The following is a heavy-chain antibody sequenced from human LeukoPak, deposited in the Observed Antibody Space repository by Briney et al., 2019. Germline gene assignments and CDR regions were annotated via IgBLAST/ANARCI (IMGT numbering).Heavy chain of an antibody. Sequence: SVKVSCKASGGIFSSYAISWVRQAPGQGLEWMGGIIPIFGTANYAQKFQGRVTITADESTSTAYMELSSLRSEDTAVYYCATYLTVTTVTHCFEYWGQGTLVTVSS. CDR2: IIPIFGTA. J-gene: IGHJ4*02. V-gene: IGHV1-69*13. CDR1: GGIFSSYA. D-gene: IGHD4-17*01. CDR3: ATYLTVTTVTHCFEY.